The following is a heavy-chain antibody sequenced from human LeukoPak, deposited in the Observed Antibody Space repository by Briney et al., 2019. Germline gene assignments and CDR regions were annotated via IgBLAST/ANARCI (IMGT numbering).Heavy chain of an antibody. J-gene: IGHJ5*02. V-gene: IGHV1-18*01. CDR1: GYTFTSYG. D-gene: IGHD3-9*01. CDR3: AREVDYNWFDP. CDR2: ISAYNGNT. Sequence: ASVKVSCKXSGYTFTSYGISWVRQAPGQGLERMGWISAYNGNTNYAQKLQGRVTMTTDTSTSTAYMELRSLRSDDTAVYYCAREVDYNWFDPWGQGTLVTVSS.